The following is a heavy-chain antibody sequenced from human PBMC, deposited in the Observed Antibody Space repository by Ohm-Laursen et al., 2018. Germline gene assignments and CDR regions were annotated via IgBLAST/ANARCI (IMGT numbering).Heavy chain of an antibody. CDR1: GFTFSSYA. Sequence: SLRLSCAASGFTFSSYAMSWVRQAPGKGLEWVSAISGSGGSTYYADSVKGRFTISRGNSKNTLYLQMNSLRAEDTAVYYCAKDGGEYDFWSRGSGGMDVWGQGTTVTVSS. V-gene: IGHV3-23*01. J-gene: IGHJ6*02. CDR2: ISGSGGST. CDR3: AKDGGEYDFWSRGSGGMDV. D-gene: IGHD3-3*01.